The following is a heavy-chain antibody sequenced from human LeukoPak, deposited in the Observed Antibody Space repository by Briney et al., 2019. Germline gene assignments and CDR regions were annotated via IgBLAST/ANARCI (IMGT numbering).Heavy chain of an antibody. V-gene: IGHV3-11*01. CDR2: ISSSGSTI. CDR1: GFTFSDYY. J-gene: IGHJ4*02. Sequence: GGSLRLSCVASGFTFSDYYMSWIRQAPGKGLEWVSYISSSGSTIYYADSVKGRFTISGDNAKNSLYLQMNSLRAEDTAVYYCASQYDFWSGYYDYWGQGTLVTVSS. D-gene: IGHD3-3*01. CDR3: ASQYDFWSGYYDY.